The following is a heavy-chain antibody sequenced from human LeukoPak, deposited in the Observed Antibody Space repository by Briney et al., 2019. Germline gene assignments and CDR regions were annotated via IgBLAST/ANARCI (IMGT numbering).Heavy chain of an antibody. CDR2: IWYGGSNK. Sequence: GRSLRLSCAASGFTFSSYGMHWVRQAPGKGLEWVAVIWYGGSNKYYADSVKGRFTISRDNSKNTLYLQMNSLRAEDTAVYYCARETAMEVSELDYWGQGTLVTVSS. CDR1: GFTFSSYG. J-gene: IGHJ4*02. D-gene: IGHD5-18*01. CDR3: ARETAMEVSELDY. V-gene: IGHV3-33*01.